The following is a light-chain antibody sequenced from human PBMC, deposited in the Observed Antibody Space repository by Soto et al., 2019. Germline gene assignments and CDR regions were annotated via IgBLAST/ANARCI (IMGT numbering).Light chain of an antibody. CDR3: QQRSSWPRT. V-gene: IGKV3-11*01. Sequence: EIVLTQSPATLSLSPGERATLSCRASQSVGSYLTWYQQKPGQAPRLLIYETSKSATGIPARFSGSGSGTDFTLTISSLEPEEFSVYYCQQRSSWPRTFGQGTKVDIK. CDR1: QSVGSY. CDR2: ETS. J-gene: IGKJ1*01.